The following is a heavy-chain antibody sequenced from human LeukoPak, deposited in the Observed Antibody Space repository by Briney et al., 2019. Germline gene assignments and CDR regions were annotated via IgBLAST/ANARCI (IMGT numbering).Heavy chain of an antibody. J-gene: IGHJ4*02. V-gene: IGHV3-21*01. CDR3: APQPTYGDYVLDY. D-gene: IGHD4-17*01. Sequence: PGGSLRLSCAASGFTFSSYNLNWVRQAPGKGLEWVSSISSSSSYISYADSVKGRFTISRDNAKNPLYLQMNSLRAEDTAAYYCAPQPTYGDYVLDYWGQGTLVTVSS. CDR2: ISSSSSYI. CDR1: GFTFSSYN.